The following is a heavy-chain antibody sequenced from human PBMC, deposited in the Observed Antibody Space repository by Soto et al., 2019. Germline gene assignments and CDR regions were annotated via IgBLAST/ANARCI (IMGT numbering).Heavy chain of an antibody. V-gene: IGHV3-74*01. J-gene: IGHJ4*02. CDR3: ARVAVVTRGIDY. D-gene: IGHD6-19*01. Sequence: GGSLRLSCVASGFTFSSSWMHWVRQAPGKGLSWVSRISELGNSRNYADSAKGRFTISXXXAXXTXXLXXNSXSAXDTAVYYCARVAVVTRGIDYWGQGTLVTVSS. CDR2: ISELGNSR. CDR1: GFTFSSSW.